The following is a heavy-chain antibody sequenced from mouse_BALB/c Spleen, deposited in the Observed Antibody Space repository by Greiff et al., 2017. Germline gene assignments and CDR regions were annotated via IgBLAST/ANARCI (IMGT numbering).Heavy chain of an antibody. CDR1: GFTFSSFG. CDR2: ISSGSCTI. CDR3: ARREAY. Sequence: EVQGVESGGGLVQPGGSRKLSCAASGFTFSSFGMHWVRQAPEKGLEWVAYISSGSCTIYYADTVKGRFTISRDNPKNTLFLQMTSLRSEDTAMYYCARREAYWGQGTLVTVSA. J-gene: IGHJ3*01. V-gene: IGHV5-17*02.